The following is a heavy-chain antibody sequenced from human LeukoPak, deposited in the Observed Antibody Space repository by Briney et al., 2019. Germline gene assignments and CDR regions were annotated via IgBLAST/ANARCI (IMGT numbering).Heavy chain of an antibody. CDR2: ISSNGGCT. CDR1: GFTFSESF. Sequence: PGGSLRLSCSASGFTFSESFMHWVRQAPGKGLEYVSAISSNGGCTYYADSVKGRFTISRDNSKNTLYLQMSSLRAEDTAVYHCVKDRYCRSTGCFAPFDYWGQGTLVTVSS. J-gene: IGHJ4*02. V-gene: IGHV3-64D*06. D-gene: IGHD2-2*01. CDR3: VKDRYCRSTGCFAPFDY.